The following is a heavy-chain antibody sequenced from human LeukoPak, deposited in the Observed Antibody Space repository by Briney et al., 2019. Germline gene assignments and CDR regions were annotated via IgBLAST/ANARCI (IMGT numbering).Heavy chain of an antibody. CDR3: ASSELTMWGFDY. Sequence: GGSLRLSCAASGFTFNTYSMNWVRQAPGKGLEWVSYISSSSSTIYYADSVKGRFTISRDNAKNSLYLQMNSLRDEDTAVYYCASSELTMWGFDYWGQGTLVTVSS. D-gene: IGHD3-3*01. V-gene: IGHV3-48*02. CDR1: GFTFNTYS. CDR2: ISSSSSTI. J-gene: IGHJ4*02.